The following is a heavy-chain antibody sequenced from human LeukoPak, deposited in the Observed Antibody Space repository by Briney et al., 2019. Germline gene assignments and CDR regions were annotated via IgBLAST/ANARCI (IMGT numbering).Heavy chain of an antibody. CDR1: GFTFSSYS. D-gene: IGHD3-22*01. CDR3: ASYDSRGPFYY. Sequence: GGSLRLSCAASGFTFSSYSMNWVRQAPGKGLEWVSYISSRSSTIYNADSVKGRFTISRDNAKNSLYLQMNSLRAEDTAVYYCASYDSRGPFYYWGQGTLVTVSS. J-gene: IGHJ4*02. CDR2: ISSRSSTI. V-gene: IGHV3-48*04.